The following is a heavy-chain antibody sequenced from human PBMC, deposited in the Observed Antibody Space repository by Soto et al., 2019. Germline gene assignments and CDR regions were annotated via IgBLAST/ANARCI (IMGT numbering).Heavy chain of an antibody. CDR1: GGTFSSYA. V-gene: IGHV1-69*06. CDR2: IIPIFGTA. D-gene: IGHD6-13*01. Sequence: SVKVSCKASGGTFSSYAISWVRQAPGQGLEWMGGIIPIFGTANYAQKFQGRVTITADKSTSTAYMELSSLRSEDTAVYYCASSSGQLVPFFDYWGQRTLVTVSS. J-gene: IGHJ4*02. CDR3: ASSSGQLVPFFDY.